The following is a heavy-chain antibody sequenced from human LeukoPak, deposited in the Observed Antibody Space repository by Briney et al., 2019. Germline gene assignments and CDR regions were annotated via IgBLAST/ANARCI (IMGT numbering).Heavy chain of an antibody. CDR1: GYTFTGYY. CDR2: INPNSGGT. V-gene: IGHV1-2*02. CDR3: AREDSSSWYFDY. Sequence: ASVKVSCKASGYTFTGYYMHWVRQAPGQGLEWMGWINPNSGGTNYAQKFQGRVTMTRDTSISTAYMELSGLRSDDTAVYYCAREDSSSWYFDYWGQGTLVTVSS. J-gene: IGHJ4*02. D-gene: IGHD6-13*01.